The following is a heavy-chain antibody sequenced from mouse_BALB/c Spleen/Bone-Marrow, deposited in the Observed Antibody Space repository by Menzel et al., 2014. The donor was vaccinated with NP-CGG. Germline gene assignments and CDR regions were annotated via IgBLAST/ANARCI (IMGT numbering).Heavy chain of an antibody. CDR2: ILPESGSS. CDR1: GYILSNYW. J-gene: IGHJ1*01. CDR3: TRGGYYSNWYFDV. V-gene: IGHV1-9*01. Sequence: VSLQQPGGESMKPGASVKISCKASGYILSNYWTECVRQRPGHGLEWIGEILPESGSSRNIEKFKGKATFSADISSNTAYMQLSSLTSEDSAVYYCTRGGYYSNWYFDVWSAWTTVTSSS. D-gene: IGHD2-5*01.